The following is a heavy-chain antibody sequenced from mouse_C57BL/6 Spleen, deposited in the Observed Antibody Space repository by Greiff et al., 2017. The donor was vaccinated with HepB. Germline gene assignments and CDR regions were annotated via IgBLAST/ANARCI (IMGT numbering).Heavy chain of an antibody. V-gene: IGHV3-6*01. CDR3: ARGGDYDDWFAY. CDR1: GYSITSGYY. D-gene: IGHD2-4*01. Sequence: ESGPGLVKPSQSLSLTCSVTGYSITSGYYWNWIRQFPGNKLEWMGYISYDGSNNYNPSLKNRISITRDTSKNQFFLKLNSVTTEDTATYYCARGGDYDDWFAYWGQGTLVTVSA. J-gene: IGHJ3*01. CDR2: ISYDGSN.